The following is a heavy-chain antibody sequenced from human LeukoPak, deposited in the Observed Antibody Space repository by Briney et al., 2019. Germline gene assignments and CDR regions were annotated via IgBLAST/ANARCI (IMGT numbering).Heavy chain of an antibody. CDR1: GGPISSSNYY. V-gene: IGHV4-39*01. CDR3: ARLEYIAAASTYFDY. CDR2: IHYSGST. Sequence: PPETLSLTCTVSGGPISSSNYYWGWIRQPPGKGLEWIGSIHYSGSTYYNPSLKSRVTISVDTSKNQFSLKLSSVTAADTAVYYCARLEYIAAASTYFDYWGQGTLVTVSS. D-gene: IGHD6-13*01. J-gene: IGHJ4*02.